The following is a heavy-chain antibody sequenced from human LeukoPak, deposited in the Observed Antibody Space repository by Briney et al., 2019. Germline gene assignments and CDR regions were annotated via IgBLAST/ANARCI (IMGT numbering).Heavy chain of an antibody. CDR3: AKRGESCSSTNCLKYYFDY. Sequence: PGGSLRLSCAASGFTFSSYAMSWVRQAPGKGLEWVSAISGSGGSTYYADSVKGRFTISRDNSKNTLYLQMNSLRAEDTAVYYCAKRGESCSSTNCLKYYFDYWGQGTLVTVSS. J-gene: IGHJ4*02. CDR1: GFTFSSYA. CDR2: ISGSGGST. D-gene: IGHD2-2*01. V-gene: IGHV3-23*01.